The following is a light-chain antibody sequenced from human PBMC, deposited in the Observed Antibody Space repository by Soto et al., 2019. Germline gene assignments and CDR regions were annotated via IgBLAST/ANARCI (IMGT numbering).Light chain of an antibody. J-gene: IGKJ1*01. V-gene: IGKV1-27*01. CDR1: QGISNY. CDR3: QKYNSAPWT. Sequence: DIQMTQTPSSLSASVGDRVTISCRASQGISNYLAWYQQKPGTVPKLLIYAASTLQSGVPSRFSGSGSGTDFTLTISSLQPEDVATYYCQKYNSAPWTFGQGTNVEIK. CDR2: AAS.